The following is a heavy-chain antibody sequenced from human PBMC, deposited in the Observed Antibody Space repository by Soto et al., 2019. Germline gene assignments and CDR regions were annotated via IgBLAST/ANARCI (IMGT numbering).Heavy chain of an antibody. CDR1: GGSISSYY. V-gene: IGHV4-59*08. D-gene: IGHD4-17*01. CDR3: ARRYGPGFDY. Sequence: PSETLSLTCTVSGGSISSYYWSWIRQPSGKGLEWIGYIYYSGSTNYNPSLKSRVTISVDMSKNQFSLKLSSVTAADTAVYYCARRYGPGFDYWGQGTLVTVSS. CDR2: IYYSGST. J-gene: IGHJ4*02.